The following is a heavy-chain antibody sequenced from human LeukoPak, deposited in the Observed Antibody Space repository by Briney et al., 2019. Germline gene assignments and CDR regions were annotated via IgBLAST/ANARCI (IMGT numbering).Heavy chain of an antibody. V-gene: IGHV3-21*06. CDR2: ISSSSSYM. Sequence: GGSLRLSCAASGFTFSSYTMNWVRQAPGKGLEWVSSISSSSSYMYYADSVKGRFTISRDNDKNSLYLQMNSLRAEDTAVYYCARDRDVPAIGMDVWGQGTTVTVSS. J-gene: IGHJ6*02. CDR1: GFTFSSYT. CDR3: ARDRDVPAIGMDV.